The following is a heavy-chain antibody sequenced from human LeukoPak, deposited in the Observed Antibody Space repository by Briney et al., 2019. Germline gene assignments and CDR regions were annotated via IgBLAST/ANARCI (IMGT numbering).Heavy chain of an antibody. CDR2: TYYRSKWVN. V-gene: IGHV6-1*01. J-gene: IGHJ4*02. Sequence: SQTLSLTCAISGDSVSSNSGAWNWIRQSPSRGLEWLGRTYYRSKWVNDYEVSVKSRITTNSDTSRNQFSLRLNSVTPEDTAVYYCASQGDGWFFDYWGQGILVTVSS. CDR1: GDSVSSNSGA. CDR3: ASQGDGWFFDY. D-gene: IGHD6-19*01.